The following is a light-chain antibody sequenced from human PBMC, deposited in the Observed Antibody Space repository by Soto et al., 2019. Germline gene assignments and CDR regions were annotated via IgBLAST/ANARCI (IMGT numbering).Light chain of an antibody. CDR2: DAS. CDR3: QKYDTAPLT. CDR1: HDVGSS. J-gene: IGKJ4*01. V-gene: IGKV1-27*01. Sequence: IQMTQSPSSLYASIGDTVTVTCRASHDVGSSLAWYQHRPGKSPRLLIYDASTRQSGVPARFRGSGSGTDFTLAIDTLRPEDAATYYCQKYDTAPLTFGGGTKVEVK.